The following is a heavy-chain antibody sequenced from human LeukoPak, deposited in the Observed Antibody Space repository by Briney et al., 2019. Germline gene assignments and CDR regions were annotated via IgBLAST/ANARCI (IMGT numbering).Heavy chain of an antibody. V-gene: IGHV3-11*01. D-gene: IGHD4-23*01. J-gene: IGHJ6*02. CDR2: ISSSGSTI. CDR3: ARSTTVTVVMVQYGMDV. CDR1: GFTFRDYY. Sequence: GGPLRLSCTASGFTFRDYYMSWMPEAPGEGLEWVSYISSSGSTIYYADSVNVRFTITRDNDKNSLYLQMNSMRAGDTAVYFCARSTTVTVVMVQYGMDVWGQGTTVTVSS.